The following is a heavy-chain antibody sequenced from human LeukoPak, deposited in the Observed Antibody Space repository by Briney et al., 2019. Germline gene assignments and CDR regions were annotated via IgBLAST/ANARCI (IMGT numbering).Heavy chain of an antibody. CDR2: ISSNGGST. D-gene: IGHD2-15*01. J-gene: IGHJ4*02. CDR1: GFTFSSYA. V-gene: IGHV3-64D*06. CDR3: VEGVGYCSGGSCYSFPLDH. Sequence: GGSLRLSCSASGFTFSSYAMHWVRQAPGKGLEYVSAISSNGGSTYYADSVKGRFTISRDNSKNTLYLQMSSLRAEDTAVYYCVEGVGYCSGGSCYSFPLDHWGQGTLVTVSS.